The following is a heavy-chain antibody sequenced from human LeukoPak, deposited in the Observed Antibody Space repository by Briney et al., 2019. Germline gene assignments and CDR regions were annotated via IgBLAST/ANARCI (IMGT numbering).Heavy chain of an antibody. CDR2: ISGSDGST. D-gene: IGHD2-2*01. CDR1: GFTFDDYA. V-gene: IGHV3-23*01. Sequence: GGSLRLSCAASGFTFDDYAMHWVRQAPGKGLEWVSGISGSDGSTNYADSVKGRFTISRDNSKNTLYLQMTSLRAEDTAVYFCAKVHTSSWSHWGQGTLVTVSS. CDR3: AKVHTSSWSH. J-gene: IGHJ4*02.